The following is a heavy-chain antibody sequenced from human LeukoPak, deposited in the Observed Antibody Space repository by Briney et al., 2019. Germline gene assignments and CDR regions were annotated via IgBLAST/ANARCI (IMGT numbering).Heavy chain of an antibody. CDR3: ARDKYYYDSSGLDY. Sequence: SETLSLTCAVSGGSISSSNWWSWVRQPPGKGLEWIGEIYHSGSTNYNPSLKSRVTISVDKSKNQFSLKLSSVTAADTAVYYCARDKYYYDSSGLDYWGQGTLVTVSS. J-gene: IGHJ4*02. CDR1: GGSISSSNW. CDR2: IYHSGST. V-gene: IGHV4-4*02. D-gene: IGHD3-22*01.